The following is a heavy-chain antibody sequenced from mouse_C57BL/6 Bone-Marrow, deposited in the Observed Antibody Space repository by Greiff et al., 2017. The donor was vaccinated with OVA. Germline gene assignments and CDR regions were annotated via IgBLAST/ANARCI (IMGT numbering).Heavy chain of an antibody. J-gene: IGHJ1*03. CDR3: ARHRGYERAFEV. CDR1: GFTFSDYY. D-gene: IGHD2-2*01. Sequence: EVKLVESGGGLVQPGGSLKLSCAASGFTFSDYYMYWVRQTPEKRLEWVAYISNGGGSTYYPDTVKGRFTISRDNAKNTLYLQMSLLKSEDTAMDYCARHRGYERAFEVWGTGTTVTVSS. V-gene: IGHV5-12*01. CDR2: ISNGGGST.